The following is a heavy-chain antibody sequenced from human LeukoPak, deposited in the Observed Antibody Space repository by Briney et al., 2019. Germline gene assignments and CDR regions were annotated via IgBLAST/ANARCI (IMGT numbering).Heavy chain of an antibody. CDR2: ISSSGSTI. CDR1: GFTFSDYY. Sequence: GGSLRLSCAASGFTFSDYYMSWIRQAPGKGLEWVSYISSSGSTIYYADSVKGRFTISRDNAKNSLYLQMNSLRAEDTAVYYCAKDLVVDTAMAPYYYYGMDVWGQGTTVTVSS. J-gene: IGHJ6*02. D-gene: IGHD5-18*01. V-gene: IGHV3-11*01. CDR3: AKDLVVDTAMAPYYYYGMDV.